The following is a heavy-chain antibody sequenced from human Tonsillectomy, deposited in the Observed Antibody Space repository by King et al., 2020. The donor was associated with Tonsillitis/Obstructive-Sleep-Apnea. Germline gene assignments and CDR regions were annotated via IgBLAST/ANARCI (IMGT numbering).Heavy chain of an antibody. Sequence: QLVQSGGDVVQPGMSLRLSFAASGFIFSRYGMHGVRHPPGKGLEWVAAIWYDGSNKYYRTSVKGQFTISRDNSKNTLFLQMHNLGAEDTAVYYCVRRRDAGPRRGDPLPLPDFWRQGTLLTVSS. CDR2: IWYDGSNK. D-gene: IGHD4-17*01. CDR1: GFIFSRYG. J-gene: IGHJ4*02. V-gene: IGHV3-33*01. CDR3: VRRRDAGPRRGDPLPLPDF.